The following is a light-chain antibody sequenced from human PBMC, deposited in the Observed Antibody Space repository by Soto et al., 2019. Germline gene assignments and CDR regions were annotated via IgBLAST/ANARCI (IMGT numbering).Light chain of an antibody. Sequence: DIQMTQSPTSLSASVGDRVTITCRASQGIRNFVAWYQQKPGKAPKLLIYAASTLQSGVPSRFSGRGSGTDFPLTINTLQPEDVATYSCQKYSSVPVFGPGTKVEIK. CDR3: QKYSSVPV. V-gene: IGKV1-27*01. J-gene: IGKJ3*01. CDR1: QGIRNF. CDR2: AAS.